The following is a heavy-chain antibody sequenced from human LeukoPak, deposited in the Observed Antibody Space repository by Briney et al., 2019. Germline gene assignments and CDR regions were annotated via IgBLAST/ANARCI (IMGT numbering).Heavy chain of an antibody. CDR1: GFIVSNNY. J-gene: IGHJ4*02. V-gene: IGHV3-66*02. CDR2: IHSGGSK. CDR3: ARSWDARLNFDY. D-gene: IGHD1-26*01. Sequence: GGSLRLSCAASGFIVSNNYMNWVRQAPGKGLEWVSVIHSGGSKYYADSVKGRFTISRDNSKNTVNLQMNDLRAEDTAVYYCARSWDARLNFDYWGQGILVTVSS.